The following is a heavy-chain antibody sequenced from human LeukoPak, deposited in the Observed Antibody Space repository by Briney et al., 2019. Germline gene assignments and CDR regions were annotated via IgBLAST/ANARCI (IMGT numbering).Heavy chain of an antibody. CDR1: GFTFSSYS. Sequence: GGSLRLSCAASGFTFSSYSMNWVRQAPGKGLGWVSSISSSSSYIYYADSVKGRFTISRDNAKNSLYLQMNSLRAEDTAVYYCARDINYWAANDAFDIWGQGTMVTVSS. D-gene: IGHD4-11*01. CDR3: ARDINYWAANDAFDI. J-gene: IGHJ3*02. CDR2: ISSSSSYI. V-gene: IGHV3-21*01.